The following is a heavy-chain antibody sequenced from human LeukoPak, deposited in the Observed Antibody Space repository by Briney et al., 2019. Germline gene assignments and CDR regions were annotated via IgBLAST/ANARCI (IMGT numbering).Heavy chain of an antibody. CDR2: IYTSGST. CDR1: GGSFSTYY. D-gene: IGHD3-16*01. J-gene: IGHJ4*02. Sequence: SETLSLTCTVSGGSFSTYYWSWIRQPAGKGLEWIGRIYTSGSTNYNPSLKSRVTISVDTSKNQFSLKLSSVTAADTAVYYCASSWGVMPFDYWGQGTLVTVSS. V-gene: IGHV4-4*07. CDR3: ASSWGVMPFDY.